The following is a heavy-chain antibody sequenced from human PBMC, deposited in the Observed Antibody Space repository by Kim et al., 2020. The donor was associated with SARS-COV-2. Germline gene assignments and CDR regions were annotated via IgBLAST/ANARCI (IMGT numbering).Heavy chain of an antibody. CDR1: ARSITPYS. CDR3: ARVFRGMDV. CDR2: IYFSGST. D-gene: IGHD3-10*02. J-gene: IGHJ6*02. Sequence: SETLSLTCSVSARSITPYSWTWIPPSPRRGLGWHGYIYFSGSTNYNPPLKSRVTISVDTSKNQLSLKLNSMTAADTGVYYCARVFRGMDVWGQGTTVIVSS. V-gene: IGHV4-59*01.